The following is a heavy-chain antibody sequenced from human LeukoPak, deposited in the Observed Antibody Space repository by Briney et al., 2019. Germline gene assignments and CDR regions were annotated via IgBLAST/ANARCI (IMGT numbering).Heavy chain of an antibody. V-gene: IGHV1-69*04. CDR3: AIPSATRITIFGVAQDYYYYYGMDV. Sequence: ASVKVSCKASGGTFSSYAVSWVRQAPGQGLEWMGRIIPILGIANYAQKFQGRVTITADKSTSTAYMELSSLRSEDTAVYYCAIPSATRITIFGVAQDYYYYYGMDVWGQGTTVTVSS. J-gene: IGHJ6*02. D-gene: IGHD3-3*01. CDR1: GGTFSSYA. CDR2: IIPILGIA.